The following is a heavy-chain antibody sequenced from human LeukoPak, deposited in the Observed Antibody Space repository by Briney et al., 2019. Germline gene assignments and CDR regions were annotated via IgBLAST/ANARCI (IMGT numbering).Heavy chain of an antibody. CDR3: ASLSDIVVVPAAIKDAFDI. J-gene: IGHJ3*02. Sequence: PSETLSLTCTVSGGSISSGDYYWSWIRQPPGKGLEWIGYIYYSGSTYYNPSLESRVTISVDTSKNQFSLKLSSVTAADTAVYYCASLSDIVVVPAAIKDAFDIWGQGTMVIVSS. V-gene: IGHV4-30-4*08. CDR2: IYYSGST. D-gene: IGHD2-2*02. CDR1: GGSISSGDYY.